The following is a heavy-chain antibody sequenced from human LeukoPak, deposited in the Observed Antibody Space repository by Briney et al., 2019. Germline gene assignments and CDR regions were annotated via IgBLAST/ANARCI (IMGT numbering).Heavy chain of an antibody. Sequence: SETLSLTCAVYGGSFSGYYWSWIRQPPGKGLEWIGEINHSGSTNYNPSLKSRVTISVDTSKNQFSLKLSSVTAADTAVYYCARSLAYYYGSGSYYKVVPFDYWGQGTLVTVSS. CDR3: ARSLAYYYGSGSYYKVVPFDY. V-gene: IGHV4-34*01. J-gene: IGHJ4*02. CDR1: GGSFSGYY. CDR2: INHSGST. D-gene: IGHD3-10*01.